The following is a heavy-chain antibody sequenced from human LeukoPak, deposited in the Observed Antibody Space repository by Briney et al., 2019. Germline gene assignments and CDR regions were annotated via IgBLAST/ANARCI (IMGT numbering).Heavy chain of an antibody. CDR3: ATGYMRAFDI. CDR1: GYTFTGYY. D-gene: IGHD5-12*01. CDR2: INPNSGGT. V-gene: IGHV1-2*02. J-gene: IGHJ3*02. Sequence: ASVKVSCKASGYTFTGYYMHWVRQAPGQGLEWMGWINPNSGGTNYAQKFQGRVTMTEDTSTDTAYMELSSLRSEDTAVYYCATGYMRAFDIWGQGTMVTVSS.